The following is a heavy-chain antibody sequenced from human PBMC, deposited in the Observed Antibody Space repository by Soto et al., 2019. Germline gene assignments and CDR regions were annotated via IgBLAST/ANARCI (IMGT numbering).Heavy chain of an antibody. CDR3: ARLPGVRGVFDGFNV. Sequence: PGESLKISCKGSGYSFAGYWIGWVRQMPGKGLDWMGVIYPGGSDTRYSPSFHGQVTISADKSISTAYLQWSSLKASDTAMYFCARLPGVRGVFDGFNVWGQGTMVTV. J-gene: IGHJ3*01. V-gene: IGHV5-51*01. D-gene: IGHD3-10*01. CDR1: GYSFAGYW. CDR2: IYPGGSDT.